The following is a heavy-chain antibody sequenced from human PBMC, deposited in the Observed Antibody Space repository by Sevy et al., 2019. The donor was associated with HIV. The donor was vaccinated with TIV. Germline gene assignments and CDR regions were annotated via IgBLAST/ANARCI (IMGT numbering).Heavy chain of an antibody. CDR3: ARGGYYYDNAAYYALDS. J-gene: IGHJ4*02. D-gene: IGHD3-22*01. V-gene: IGHV3-33*01. Sequence: GGSLRLSCAATGFTFSNYAMHWVRQAPGKGMEWVAIIWSDGAYQYYGDSVKGRFTISRDNSKNALYLQMKNVRVEDTAVYYCARGGYYYDNAAYYALDSWGQGTLVTVSS. CDR2: IWSDGAYQ. CDR1: GFTFSNYA.